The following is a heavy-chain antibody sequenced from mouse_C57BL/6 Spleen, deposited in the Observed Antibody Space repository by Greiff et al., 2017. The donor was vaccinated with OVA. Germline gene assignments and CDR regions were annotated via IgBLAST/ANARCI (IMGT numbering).Heavy chain of an antibody. CDR3: ARIYYGNSYYAMDY. CDR1: GFTFSDYY. D-gene: IGHD2-1*01. J-gene: IGHJ4*01. V-gene: IGHV5-12*01. CDR2: ISNGGGST. Sequence: DVHLVESGGGLVQPGGSLKLSCAASGFTFSDYYMYWVRQTPEKRLEWVAYISNGGGSTYYPDTVKGRFTISRDNAKNTLYLQMSRLKSEDTAMYYCARIYYGNSYYAMDYWGQGTSVTVSS.